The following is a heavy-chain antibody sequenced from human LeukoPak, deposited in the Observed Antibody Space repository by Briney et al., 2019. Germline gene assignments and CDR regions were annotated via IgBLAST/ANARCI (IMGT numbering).Heavy chain of an antibody. CDR1: GFAVSDYT. Sequence: PGGSLRLSCAASGFAVSDYTMNWVRQAPGKGLEWISSISRSQTYIYYADSVKGRFAISKDNAENSLYLQMNSLRAEDTAVYYCARAQVGYNWFDPWGQGTLVSVSS. CDR2: ISRSQTYI. D-gene: IGHD1-26*01. CDR3: ARAQVGYNWFDP. V-gene: IGHV3-21*01. J-gene: IGHJ5*02.